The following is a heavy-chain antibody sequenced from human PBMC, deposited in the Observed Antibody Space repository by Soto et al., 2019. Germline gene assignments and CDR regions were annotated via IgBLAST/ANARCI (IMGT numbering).Heavy chain of an antibody. Sequence: GGSLRLSCAASGFNFRNYWMTWVRQAPGKGLEWVANIKQDGSVKYYVDSVKGRFTISRDNAKNSVYLQMNSLRVEDTAVYYCARIGYSSSSNDYWCQGTLVTVFS. V-gene: IGHV3-7*01. J-gene: IGHJ4*02. CDR1: GFNFRNYW. CDR3: ARIGYSSSSNDY. CDR2: IKQDGSVK. D-gene: IGHD2-2*03.